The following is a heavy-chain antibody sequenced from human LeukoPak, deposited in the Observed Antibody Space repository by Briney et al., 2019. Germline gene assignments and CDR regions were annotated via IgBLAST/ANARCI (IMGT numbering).Heavy chain of an antibody. CDR1: GFTFSSYV. CDR2: ISGSGGST. CDR3: ARMDMDAAMVTNYLDH. V-gene: IGHV3-23*01. D-gene: IGHD5-18*01. Sequence: QSGGSLRLSCAASGFTFSSYVMSWVRQAPGKGLEWVSAISGSGGSTYYADSVKGRFTISRDNSKNTLYLQMNSLRAEDTAVYYCARMDMDAAMVTNYLDHWGQGTLVTVSS. J-gene: IGHJ4*02.